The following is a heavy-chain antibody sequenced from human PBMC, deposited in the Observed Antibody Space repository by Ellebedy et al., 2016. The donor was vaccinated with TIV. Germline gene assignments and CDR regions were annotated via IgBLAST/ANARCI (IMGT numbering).Heavy chain of an antibody. CDR3: ARGGGDRPHALDL. V-gene: IGHV4-30-4*01. CDR2: IYYSGTT. J-gene: IGHJ3*01. CDR1: GGSMISDDHY. D-gene: IGHD3-10*01. Sequence: MPSETLSLTCTVSGGSMISDDHYWSWVRQPPGKGLEWISYIYYSGTTYYNPSLTHRLTLSIDRSKGQVSLKLASGTAADTAVYYCARGGGDRPHALDLWGQGTMVTVSS.